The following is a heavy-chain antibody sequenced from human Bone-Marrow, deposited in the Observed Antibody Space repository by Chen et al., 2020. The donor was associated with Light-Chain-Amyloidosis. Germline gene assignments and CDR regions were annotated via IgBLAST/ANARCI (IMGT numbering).Heavy chain of an antibody. CDR3: AKAGSYRFDS. J-gene: IGHJ4*02. CDR1: GFTFSTYW. Sequence: EVQLVESGGDLVQPGGSLSLPCAASGFTFSTYWMHWVRQAPGKGLVWVARMNSAGSGTSYADSVKGRFIISRDNAKNTLYLQMNSLRPEDTAVYYCAKAGSYRFDSWGQGTLVTVSS. D-gene: IGHD1-26*01. V-gene: IGHV3-74*01. CDR2: MNSAGSGT.